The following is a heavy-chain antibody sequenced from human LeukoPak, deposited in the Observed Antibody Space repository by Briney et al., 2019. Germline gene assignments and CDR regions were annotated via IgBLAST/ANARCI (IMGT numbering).Heavy chain of an antibody. J-gene: IGHJ4*02. Sequence: PGGSLRLSCAASGFTFSTYWMTWVRQAPGKGLEWVANINQDGSEEYYVDSVKGRFTISRDNAKNSLYLQMNTLTADDTAVYYCARGGITVTPCHYWGQGTLVTVSS. CDR2: INQDGSEE. CDR1: GFTFSTYW. V-gene: IGHV3-7*03. D-gene: IGHD4-17*01. CDR3: ARGGITVTPCHY.